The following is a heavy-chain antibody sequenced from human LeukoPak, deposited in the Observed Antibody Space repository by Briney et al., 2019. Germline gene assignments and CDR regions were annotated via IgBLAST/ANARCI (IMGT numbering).Heavy chain of an antibody. V-gene: IGHV3-23*01. J-gene: IGHJ3*02. CDR3: AKDRPVYSYGSSAYHYDVFDI. CDR1: GFTVSSNY. CDR2: FSAGGGST. D-gene: IGHD3-22*01. Sequence: GGSLRLSCAASGFTVSSNYMSWVRQAPGKGLEWVSGFSAGGGSTYYADSVKGRFTISRDNSKNTLFLQMNSLRAEDTAVYYCAKDRPVYSYGSSAYHYDVFDIWGQGTMVTVSS.